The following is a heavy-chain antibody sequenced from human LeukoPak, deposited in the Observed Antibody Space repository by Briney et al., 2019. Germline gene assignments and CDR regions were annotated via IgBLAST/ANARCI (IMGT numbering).Heavy chain of an antibody. CDR1: GYTFTGYY. CDR3: ARDGYYDSSGYYGHFDY. J-gene: IGHJ4*02. Sequence: ASVKVSCKASGYTFTGYYIHWVRQAPGQGLEWMGWINPNSGGTNYAQKLQGRVTMTTDTSTSTAYMELRSLRSDDTAVYYCARDGYYDSSGYYGHFDYWGQGTLVTVSS. V-gene: IGHV1-2*02. D-gene: IGHD3-22*01. CDR2: INPNSGGT.